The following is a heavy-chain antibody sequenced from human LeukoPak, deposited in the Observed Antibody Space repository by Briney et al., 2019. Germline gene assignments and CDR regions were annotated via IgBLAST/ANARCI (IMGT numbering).Heavy chain of an antibody. D-gene: IGHD3-22*01. J-gene: IGHJ4*02. V-gene: IGHV3-48*04. Sequence: GGSLRLSCAASGFTFSSYSMNWVRQAPGKGLEWVSYISSSSSTIYYADSVKGRFTISRDNAKNSLYLQMNSLRAEDTAVYYCAKRGYYDSGALRAPFEYWGQGTLVTVSS. CDR3: AKRGYYDSGALRAPFEY. CDR2: ISSSSSTI. CDR1: GFTFSSYS.